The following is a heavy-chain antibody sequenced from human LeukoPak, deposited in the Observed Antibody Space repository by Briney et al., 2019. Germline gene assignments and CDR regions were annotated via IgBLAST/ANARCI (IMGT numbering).Heavy chain of an antibody. CDR3: ARGGSGYYGSGSYYKS. V-gene: IGHV4-34*01. J-gene: IGHJ5*02. Sequence: SETLSLTCAVYGGSFSGYYWSWIRQPPGKGLEWIGEINHSGSTKYNPSLKSRVTISVDTSKNQFSLRLSSLTAADTAVYYCARGGSGYYGSGSYYKSWGQGTLVTVSS. CDR2: INHSGST. CDR1: GGSFSGYY. D-gene: IGHD3-10*01.